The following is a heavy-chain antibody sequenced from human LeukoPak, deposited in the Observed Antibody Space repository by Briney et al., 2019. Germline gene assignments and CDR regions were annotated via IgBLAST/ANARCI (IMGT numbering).Heavy chain of an antibody. CDR1: GASISSGSYY. CDR3: QCPTPWNDY. CDR2: IYYSGST. J-gene: IGHJ4*02. V-gene: IGHV4-39*01. D-gene: IGHD1-1*01. Sequence: KSSETLSLTCSVSGASISSGSYYWGWIRQPPGKGLEWIGSIYYSGSTSYNLSLKSRVTISVDTSKNQFSLKLSSVTAADTAVYYCQCPTPWNDYWGQGTLVTVSS.